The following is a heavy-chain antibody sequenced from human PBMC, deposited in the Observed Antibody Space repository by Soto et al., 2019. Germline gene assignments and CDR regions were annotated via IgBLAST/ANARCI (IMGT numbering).Heavy chain of an antibody. CDR1: GGSISSGGYY. CDR3: ERAKVEMATISFDY. CDR2: IYYSGST. V-gene: IGHV4-31*03. D-gene: IGHD5-12*01. J-gene: IGHJ4*02. Sequence: SETLSLTCTVSGGSISSGGYYWSWIRQHPGKGLEWIGYIYYSGSTYYNPSLKSRVTISVDTSKNQFSLKLSSVTAADTAVYYCERAKVEMATISFDYWGQGTRATVSS.